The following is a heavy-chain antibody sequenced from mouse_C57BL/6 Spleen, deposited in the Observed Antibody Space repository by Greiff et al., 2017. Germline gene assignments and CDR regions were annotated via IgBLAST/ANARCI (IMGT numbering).Heavy chain of an antibody. CDR3: TTTYFYGRYYYAMDY. Sequence: VQLQQSGAELVRPGASVKLSCTASGFNIKDYYMHWVKQRPEQGLEWIGRIDPEDGDTEYAPKFQGKATLTADTSSNTAFLQLRSLTSEDTAVYYCTTTYFYGRYYYAMDYWGQGTSVTVSS. CDR1: GFNIKDYY. D-gene: IGHD1-1*01. J-gene: IGHJ4*01. CDR2: IDPEDGDT. V-gene: IGHV14-1*01.